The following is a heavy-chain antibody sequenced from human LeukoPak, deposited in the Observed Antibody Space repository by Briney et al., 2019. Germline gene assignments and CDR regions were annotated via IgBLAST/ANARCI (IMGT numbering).Heavy chain of an antibody. CDR1: GGSISSGSYY. Sequence: PSETLSLTCTVSGGSISSGSYYWSWIRQPAGKGLEWIGRIYTSGSTNYNPSLKSRVTISVDTSKNQFSLKLSSVTAADTAVYYCARYRIKPYYDFWSGYYQDRFFDYWGQGTLVTVSS. CDR2: IYTSGST. D-gene: IGHD3-3*01. V-gene: IGHV4-61*02. J-gene: IGHJ4*02. CDR3: ARYRIKPYYDFWSGYYQDRFFDY.